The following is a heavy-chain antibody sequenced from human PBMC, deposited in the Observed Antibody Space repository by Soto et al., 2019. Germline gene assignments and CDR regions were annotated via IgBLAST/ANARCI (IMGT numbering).Heavy chain of an antibody. CDR1: GFTFSSYE. V-gene: IGHV3-48*03. J-gene: IGHJ6*02. CDR3: ARDHEVVRGCILSYYSYGMDC. D-gene: IGHD3-10*01. Sequence: GSLRLSCAASGFTFSSYEMNWVRQAPGKGLEWVSYISSSGSTIYYADSVKGRFTISRDNAKNSLYLQMNSLRAEDTAVYYCARDHEVVRGCILSYYSYGMDCWGQGTTVTV. CDR2: ISSSGSTI.